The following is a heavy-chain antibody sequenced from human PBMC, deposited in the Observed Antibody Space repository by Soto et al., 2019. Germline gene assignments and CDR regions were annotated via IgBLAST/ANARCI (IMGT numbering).Heavy chain of an antibody. V-gene: IGHV3-15*01. CDR1: GFTFDNAW. D-gene: IGHD2-2*01. J-gene: IGHJ4*02. CDR3: ETLLGLVGPGTFDC. CDR2: IKSKTHGGTT. Sequence: EVQLVESGGGLVKPGGSLRLSCAASGFTFDNAWMSWFRQAPGKGLEWVGRIKSKTHGGTTEYAAAVKGRFTISRDDSKNTLYLQMNSLKTEYTAVYACETLLGLVGPGTFDCWGQGTLVTVSS.